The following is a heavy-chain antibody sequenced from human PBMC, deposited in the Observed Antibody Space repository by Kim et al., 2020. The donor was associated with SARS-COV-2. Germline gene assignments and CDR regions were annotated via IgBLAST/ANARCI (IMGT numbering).Heavy chain of an antibody. D-gene: IGHD6-19*01. CDR3: ARLRISIAVAGTYYFDY. J-gene: IGHJ4*02. Sequence: LKRRVTISVDTSKNQFSLKLSSVTAADTAVYYCARLRISIAVAGTYYFDYWGQGTLVTVSS. V-gene: IGHV4-39*01.